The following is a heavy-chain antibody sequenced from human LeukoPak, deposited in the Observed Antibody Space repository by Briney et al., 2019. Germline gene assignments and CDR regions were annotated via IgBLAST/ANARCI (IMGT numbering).Heavy chain of an antibody. CDR1: GFTFSSYS. V-gene: IGHV3-21*01. CDR3: ARGRRYCSGGSCLHDAFDI. CDR2: ISSSSSYI. Sequence: PGGSLRLSCAASGFTFSSYSMNWVRQAPGKGLEWVSSISSSSSYIYYADSVKGRFTIPRDNAKNSLYLQMNSLRAEDTAVYYCARGRRYCSGGSCLHDAFDIWGQGTMVTVSS. J-gene: IGHJ3*02. D-gene: IGHD2-15*01.